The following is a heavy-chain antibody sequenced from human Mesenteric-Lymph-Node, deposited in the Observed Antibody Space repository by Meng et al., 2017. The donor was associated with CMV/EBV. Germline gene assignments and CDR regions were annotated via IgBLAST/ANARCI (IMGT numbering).Heavy chain of an antibody. V-gene: IGHV3-23*01. CDR1: KFTFSSCS. Sequence: GESLKISCAASKFTFSSCSMGWVRQAPGKGLEWLSTISGSGSNTRYADSVKGRFSVSRDNSEDTLYLQMDSLRAEDTAIYYCAKLPPDPHYCNNPSCSPYFDYWGQGTLVTVSS. CDR3: AKLPPDPHYCNNPSCSPYFDY. J-gene: IGHJ4*02. D-gene: IGHD2-2*01. CDR2: ISGSGSNT.